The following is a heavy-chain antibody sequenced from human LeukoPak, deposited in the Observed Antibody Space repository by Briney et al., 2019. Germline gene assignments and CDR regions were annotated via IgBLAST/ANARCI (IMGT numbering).Heavy chain of an antibody. CDR3: ASLQVTAAPGMNFDS. Sequence: PGGSLRLSCAAAGFTFSSYWMTWVRKAPGKGLEWVANIKQDGSEKYYVDSVKGRFTISRDNAKNSLYLQMNSLRAEDTAVYYCASLQVTAAPGMNFDSWGQGTLVTVSS. CDR2: IKQDGSEK. V-gene: IGHV3-7*05. J-gene: IGHJ4*02. D-gene: IGHD6-13*01. CDR1: GFTFSSYW.